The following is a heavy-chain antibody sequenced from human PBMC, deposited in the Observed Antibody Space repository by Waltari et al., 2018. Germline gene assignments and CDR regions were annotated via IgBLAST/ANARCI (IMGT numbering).Heavy chain of an antibody. J-gene: IGHJ1*01. V-gene: IGHV4-39*01. Sequence: QLQLQESGPGLVKPSETLSLTCTVSGGSISSSSYYWGWIRQPPGKGLEWIGSIYYSGSTYYNPALKSRVTISVDTSKNQFSLKLSSVTAADTAVYYCARARGYYYDSSGYYSLEYFQHWGQGTLVTVSS. CDR2: IYYSGST. D-gene: IGHD3-22*01. CDR1: GGSISSSSYY. CDR3: ARARGYYYDSSGYYSLEYFQH.